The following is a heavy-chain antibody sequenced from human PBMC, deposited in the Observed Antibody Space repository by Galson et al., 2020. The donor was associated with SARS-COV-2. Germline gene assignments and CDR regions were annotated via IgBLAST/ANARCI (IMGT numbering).Heavy chain of an antibody. J-gene: IGHJ6*02. CDR2: ISATSTYI. CDR1: GFTFSSYS. CDR3: AKEGYFGGYAMDV. Sequence: PGGSLRLPCAASGFTFSSYSMNWVRQAPGKGLEWVSCISATSTYIYYADSVKGRFTISRDNARRSLYLQMNGLRAEDTAIYYCAKEGYFGGYAMDVWGLGTTVTVSS. V-gene: IGHV3-21*01. D-gene: IGHD3-3*01.